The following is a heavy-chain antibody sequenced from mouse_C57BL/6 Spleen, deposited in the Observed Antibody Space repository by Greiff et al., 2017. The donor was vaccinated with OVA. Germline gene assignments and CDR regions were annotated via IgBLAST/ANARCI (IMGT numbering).Heavy chain of an antibody. CDR3: AREDDGYRLG. CDR1: GFTFSSYA. Sequence: EVKLVESGGGLVKPGGSLKLSCAASGFTFSSYAMSWVRQTPEKRLEWVATISDGGSYTYYPDNVKGRFTISRDNAKNNLYLQMSHLKSEDTAMYYCAREDDGYRLGWGQGTLVTVSA. J-gene: IGHJ3*01. CDR2: ISDGGSYT. V-gene: IGHV5-4*01. D-gene: IGHD2-3*01.